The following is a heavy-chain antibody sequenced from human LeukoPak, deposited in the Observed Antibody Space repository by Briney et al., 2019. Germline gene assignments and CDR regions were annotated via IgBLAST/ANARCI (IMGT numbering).Heavy chain of an antibody. J-gene: IGHJ6*03. CDR2: INDNGRA. D-gene: IGHD1-7*01. CDR3: ARRWNYGRNYYIDV. V-gene: IGHV4-34*01. CDR1: GGAFSNYY. Sequence: PSETLSLTCAVYGGAFSNYYWNWIRQPPGKGLEWLGEINDNGRANYHPSLMRRVPVSVDTSKNQFSLRLTSVPATDTAVYYCARRWNYGRNYYIDVWGKGATVSVSS.